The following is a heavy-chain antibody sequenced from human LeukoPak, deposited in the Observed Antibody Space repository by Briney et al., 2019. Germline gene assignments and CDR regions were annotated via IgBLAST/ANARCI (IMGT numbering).Heavy chain of an antibody. V-gene: IGHV3-23*01. Sequence: GGSLRLSCAASGFTFSSYAMSWVRQAPGRGLEWVSAISGSGGSTYYADSVKGRFTISRDNSKNTLYLQMNSLRAEDTAVYYCARRTGVVPAARMGFDYWGQGTLVTVSS. CDR2: ISGSGGST. CDR3: ARRTGVVPAARMGFDY. CDR1: GFTFSSYA. J-gene: IGHJ4*02. D-gene: IGHD2-2*01.